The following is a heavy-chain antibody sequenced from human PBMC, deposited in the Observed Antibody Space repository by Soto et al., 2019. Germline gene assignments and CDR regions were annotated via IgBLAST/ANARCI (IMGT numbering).Heavy chain of an antibody. J-gene: IGHJ5*02. Sequence: PSETLSLTCTVSGGSISSYYWSWIRQPPGKGLEWIGYIYYSGSTKYNPSLKSRVTMSVDTSKNQFSLKLSSVTAADTAVYYCARQEVLLWFGQWSWFAPWGQGTLVTVSS. D-gene: IGHD3-10*01. V-gene: IGHV4-59*08. CDR1: GGSISSYY. CDR3: ARQEVLLWFGQWSWFAP. CDR2: IYYSGST.